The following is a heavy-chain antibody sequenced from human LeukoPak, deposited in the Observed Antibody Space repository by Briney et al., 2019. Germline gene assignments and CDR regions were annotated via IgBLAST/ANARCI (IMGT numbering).Heavy chain of an antibody. J-gene: IGHJ4*02. CDR3: AKVKDYYDSTGYKYYFDY. CDR2: LSGFGGST. V-gene: IGHV3-23*01. CDR1: GFTFSSYA. D-gene: IGHD3-22*01. Sequence: GGSLRLSCAASGFTFSSYAMSWVRQAPGKGLEWVSSLSGFGGSTYYADSVKGRYTISRDNSKNTLYLQVDSLRAEDTAVYYCAKVKDYYDSTGYKYYFDYWGQGTLVTVSS.